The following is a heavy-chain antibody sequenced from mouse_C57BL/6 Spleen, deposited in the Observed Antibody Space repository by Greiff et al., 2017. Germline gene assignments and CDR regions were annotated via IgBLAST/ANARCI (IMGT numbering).Heavy chain of an antibody. CDR1: GYTFTSYG. J-gene: IGHJ1*03. Sequence: VKLMESGAELARPGASVKLSCKASGYTFTSYGISWVKQRTGQGLEWIGEIYPRSGNTYYNEKFKGKATLTADKSSSTAYMELRSLTSEDSAVYFCARADGYHWYFDVWGTGTTVTVSS. D-gene: IGHD2-3*01. CDR3: ARADGYHWYFDV. V-gene: IGHV1-81*01. CDR2: IYPRSGNT.